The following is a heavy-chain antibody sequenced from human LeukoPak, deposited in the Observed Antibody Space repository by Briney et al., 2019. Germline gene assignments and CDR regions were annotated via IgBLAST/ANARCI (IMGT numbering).Heavy chain of an antibody. CDR2: MNPNSGNT. D-gene: IGHD3-10*01. V-gene: IGHV1-8*01. Sequence: GASVKVSCKASGYTFTSYDINWVRQAIGQGLEWMGWMNPNSGNTGYAQKFQGRVTMTRNTSISTAYMELSSLRSEDTAVYYCARAPMVRGVPSPFYWGQGTLVTVSS. CDR1: GYTFTSYD. J-gene: IGHJ4*02. CDR3: ARAPMVRGVPSPFY.